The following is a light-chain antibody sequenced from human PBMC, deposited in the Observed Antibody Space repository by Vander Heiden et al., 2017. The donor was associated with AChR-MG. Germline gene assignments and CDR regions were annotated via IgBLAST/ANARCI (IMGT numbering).Light chain of an antibody. Sequence: EIVLTQSPATLSLSPGERATLSCRASPSVSSYLAWYQQKPGQAPRLLIYDASNRATGIPARFSGSGSGTDFTLTISSLEPEDFAVYYCQQRSNWTFGQGTKVEIK. CDR2: DAS. CDR3: QQRSNWT. J-gene: IGKJ1*01. V-gene: IGKV3-11*01. CDR1: PSVSSY.